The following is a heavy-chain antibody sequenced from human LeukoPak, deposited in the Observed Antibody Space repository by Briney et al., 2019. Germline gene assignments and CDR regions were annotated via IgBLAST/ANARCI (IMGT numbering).Heavy chain of an antibody. CDR2: INPNSGGT. J-gene: IGHJ4*02. V-gene: IGHV1-2*02. CDR1: GYTFTGYY. D-gene: IGHD3-22*01. Sequence: ASVKVSCKASGYTFTGYYIHWVRQAPGQGLEWMGWINPNSGGTKYAQKSQGRVTMTRDTSISTACMELSRLTSDDTAVYYCARDIDYYDSRRFYYWGQGTLVTVSS. CDR3: ARDIDYYDSRRFYY.